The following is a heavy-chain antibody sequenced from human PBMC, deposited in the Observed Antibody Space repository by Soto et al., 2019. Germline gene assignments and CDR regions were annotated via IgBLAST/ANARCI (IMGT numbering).Heavy chain of an antibody. CDR2: IIPIFGPA. D-gene: IGHD6-6*01. V-gene: IGHV1-69*01. CDR3: GRGSSLTKVEY. CDR1: GGSVSNSA. Sequence: QVQLVQYGSEVKKPGSSVRVSCKASGGSVSNSAISWLRQAPGQGLEWMGGIIPIFGPAIYARKFQGRFTISADESTGTAYMELNNVRSDDTAVYYCGRGSSLTKVEYWGQGTLVTVSS. J-gene: IGHJ4*02.